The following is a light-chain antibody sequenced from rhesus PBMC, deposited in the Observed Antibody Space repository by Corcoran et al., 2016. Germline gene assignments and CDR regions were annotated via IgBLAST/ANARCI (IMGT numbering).Light chain of an antibody. J-gene: IGLJ6*01. V-gene: IGLV7-76*01. CDR1: TGAVTTANY. Sequence: VATQEPSLTVSPGGTVTLTCGSSTGAVTTANYPHWFQQLPGQAPKGLISFTNKKHSWTPALFSGSLAGDKAALTLSGTRPEDEAVYYCLVVDGRLYVFGGGTKLTVL. CDR2: FTN. CDR3: LVVDGRLYV.